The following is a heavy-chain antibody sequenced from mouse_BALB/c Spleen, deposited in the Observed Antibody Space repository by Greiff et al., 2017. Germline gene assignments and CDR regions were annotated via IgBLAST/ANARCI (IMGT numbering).Heavy chain of an antibody. CDR2: INPGSGGT. Sequence: QVHVKQSGAELVRPGTSVKVSCKASGYAFTNYLISWVKQRPGQGLEWIGVINPGSGGTNYNETFKGKATLTADKSSSTAYMQLSSLTSDDSAVYFCAYDYNYALDYGGQETSVTVSS. D-gene: IGHD2-4*01. CDR3: AYDYNYALDY. CDR1: GYAFTNYL. V-gene: IGHV1-54*01. J-gene: IGHJ4*01.